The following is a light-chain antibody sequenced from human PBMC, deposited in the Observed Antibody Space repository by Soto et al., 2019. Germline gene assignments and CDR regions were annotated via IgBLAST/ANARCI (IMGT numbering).Light chain of an antibody. CDR3: QQLNSYPWG. CDR1: QGISSY. Sequence: DIQLTQSPSFLSASVGDRVTITCRASQGISSYLAWYQQKPGKAPKHLIYAASTLQSGVPSRFSGSGSGTEFTLTISSLQPEDFATYYCQQLNSYPWGFGQGTRLEIK. CDR2: AAS. V-gene: IGKV1-9*01. J-gene: IGKJ5*01.